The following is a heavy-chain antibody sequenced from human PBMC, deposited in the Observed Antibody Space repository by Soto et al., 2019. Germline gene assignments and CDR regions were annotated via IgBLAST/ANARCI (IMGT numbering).Heavy chain of an antibody. CDR2: IVVGSGNT. V-gene: IGHV1-58*01. D-gene: IGHD5-12*01. CDR3: AADRGDGYNYNYYYCMDV. Sequence: SVKVSCKASGFTFTSSAVQWVRQARGQRLEWIGWIVVGSGNTNYAQKFQERVTITRDMSTSTAYMELSSLRSEDTAVYYCAADRGDGYNYNYYYCMDVWGQGTTVTVSS. CDR1: GFTFTSSA. J-gene: IGHJ6*02.